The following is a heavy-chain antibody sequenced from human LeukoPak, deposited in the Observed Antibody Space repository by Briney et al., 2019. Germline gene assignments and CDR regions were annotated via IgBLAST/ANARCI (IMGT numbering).Heavy chain of an antibody. Sequence: GGSLRLSCAASGFTFSDTWMHWVRQAPGKGLEWVSSITSSSSYIYYADSVKGRFTISRNNAKNSLYLQMNSLRAEDTAVYYCARVRYDGTGYYSIFDYWGQGTLVTVSS. D-gene: IGHD3-22*01. CDR1: GFTFSDTW. J-gene: IGHJ4*02. V-gene: IGHV3-21*01. CDR3: ARVRYDGTGYYSIFDY. CDR2: ITSSSSYI.